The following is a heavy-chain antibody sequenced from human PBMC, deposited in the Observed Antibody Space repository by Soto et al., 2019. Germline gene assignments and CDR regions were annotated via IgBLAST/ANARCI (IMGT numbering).Heavy chain of an antibody. Sequence: QVQLQESGPGLVKPSQTLSLTCTVSGGSISSGGYYWSWIRQHPGKGLEWIGYIYYSGSTYYNPXRKRRVTISVXXSXNXXSLKLSSVTAADTAVYYCARVYGSGSYSPFWYFDLWGRGTLVTVSS. J-gene: IGHJ2*01. CDR1: GGSISSGGYY. CDR3: ARVYGSGSYSPFWYFDL. D-gene: IGHD3-10*01. CDR2: IYYSGST. V-gene: IGHV4-31*03.